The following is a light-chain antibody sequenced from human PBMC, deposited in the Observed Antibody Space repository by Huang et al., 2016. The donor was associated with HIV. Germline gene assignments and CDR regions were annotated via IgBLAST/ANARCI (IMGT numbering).Light chain of an antibody. CDR3: QQSARTPRT. J-gene: IGKJ2*01. CDR2: GAS. V-gene: IGKV1-39*01. Sequence: DVQITQSPSSLSASVGDRVNITCRASQNVNRYLNWYQQKPGEAPKLLIHGASNLQSRVPSRFVGSGSGTDFTLTMSSLQPEDSATYYCQQSARTPRTFGQGTKLEI. CDR1: QNVNRY.